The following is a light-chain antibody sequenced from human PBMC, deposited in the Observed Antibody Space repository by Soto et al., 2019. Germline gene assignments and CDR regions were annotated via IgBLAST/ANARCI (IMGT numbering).Light chain of an antibody. Sequence: IQLTQSPSSLSASVGDRVTLTCRARQSINIYLNWYQQKPGKAPTLLIYAASSLQSGVPSRFSGGGSRTDFPLTISSLQTEDFATYYCQQSYRSPYTFGQGTKLEI. V-gene: IGKV1-39*01. CDR2: AAS. CDR3: QQSYRSPYT. J-gene: IGKJ2*01. CDR1: QSINIY.